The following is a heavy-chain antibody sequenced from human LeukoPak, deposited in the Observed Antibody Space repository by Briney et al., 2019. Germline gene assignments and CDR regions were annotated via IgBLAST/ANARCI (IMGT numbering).Heavy chain of an antibody. CDR1: GYTFTSYG. V-gene: IGHV1-18*01. J-gene: IGHJ6*03. Sequence: ASVKVSCKASGYTFTSYGISWVRQAPGQGLEWMGWISAYNGNTNYAQKLQGRVTMTTDTSTSTAYMELRSLRSDDTAVYYCARDGRDIVVVPAAMTYYYMDVWGKGTTVTVSS. CDR3: ARDGRDIVVVPAAMTYYYMDV. CDR2: ISAYNGNT. D-gene: IGHD2-2*01.